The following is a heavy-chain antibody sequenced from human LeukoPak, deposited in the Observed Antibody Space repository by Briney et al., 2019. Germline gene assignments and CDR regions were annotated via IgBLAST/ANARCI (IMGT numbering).Heavy chain of an antibody. CDR1: GGSISSGSYY. CDR2: IYTSGST. CDR3: ARGTGTRIHYYYYMDV. Sequence: SETLSLTCTVSGGSISSGSYYWSWIRQPAGKGLEWIGRIYTSGSTNYNPSLKSRVTISVDTSKNQFSLKLSSVTAADTAVYYCARGTGTRIHYYYYMDVWGKGTMVTVSS. V-gene: IGHV4-61*02. J-gene: IGHJ6*03. D-gene: IGHD1-7*01.